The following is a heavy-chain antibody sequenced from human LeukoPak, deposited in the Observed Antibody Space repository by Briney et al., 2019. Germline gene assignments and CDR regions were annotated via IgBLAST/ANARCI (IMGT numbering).Heavy chain of an antibody. V-gene: IGHV6-1*01. D-gene: IGHD7-27*01. CDR1: GDSISCNSAA. CDR2: TYYRSGWYN. J-gene: IGHJ4*02. Sequence: SQTLSLTCAISGDSISCNSAAWRWIRQSPSRGLEWLGRTYYRSGWYNDYALSVESRITINPDTSKNQVSLQLTSVTPEDTAVYYCSRELAWGPADYWSQGTLVTVSS. CDR3: SRELAWGPADY.